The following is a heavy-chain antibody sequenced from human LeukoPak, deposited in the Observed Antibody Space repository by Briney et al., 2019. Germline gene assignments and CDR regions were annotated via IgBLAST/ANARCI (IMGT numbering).Heavy chain of an antibody. CDR2: FDPEDGET. CDR3: ATSPSYEMATTAVY. J-gene: IGHJ4*02. D-gene: IGHD5-24*01. CDR1: GYTLTELS. Sequence: ASVKVSCKVSGYTLTELSMHWVRQAPGKGLEWMGGFDPEDGETIYAQKFQGRVTMTEDTSTDTAYIELSSLRSEDTAVYYCATSPSYEMATTAVYWGQGILVTVSS. V-gene: IGHV1-24*01.